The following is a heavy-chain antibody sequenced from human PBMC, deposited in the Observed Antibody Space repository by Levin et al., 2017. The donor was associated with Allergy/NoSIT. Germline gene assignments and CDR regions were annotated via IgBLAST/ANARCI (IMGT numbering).Heavy chain of an antibody. CDR2: INSDGSST. D-gene: IGHD2-2*01. CDR3: ARGGYCSSTSCPGHYYYYMDV. V-gene: IGHV3-74*01. Sequence: GGSLRLSCAASGFTFSSYWMHWVRQAPGKGLVWVSRINSDGSSTSYADSVKGRFTISRDNAKNTLYLQMNSLRAEDTAVYYCARGGYCSSTSCPGHYYYYMDVWGKGTTVTVSS. CDR1: GFTFSSYW. J-gene: IGHJ6*03.